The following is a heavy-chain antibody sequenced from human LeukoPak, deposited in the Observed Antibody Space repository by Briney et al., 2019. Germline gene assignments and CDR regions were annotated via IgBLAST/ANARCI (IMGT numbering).Heavy chain of an antibody. CDR3: ARGGLGGYGRYFDY. J-gene: IGHJ4*02. V-gene: IGHV3-74*01. CDR2: INSDGSST. Sequence: GGSLRLSCAASGFTFSSYWMHWVRQAPGKGLAWVSRINSDGSSTSYADSAKGGFTISRDNAKNTLYLQMNSLRAEDTAVYYCARGGLGGYGRYFDYWGQGTLVTVSS. CDR1: GFTFSSYW. D-gene: IGHD5-12*01.